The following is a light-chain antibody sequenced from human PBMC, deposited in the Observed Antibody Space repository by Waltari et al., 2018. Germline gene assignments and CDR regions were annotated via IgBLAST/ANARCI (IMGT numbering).Light chain of an antibody. CDR2: WAS. CDR1: TNLLSGSNTKNY. V-gene: IGKV4-1*01. J-gene: IGKJ1*01. CDR3: QQYFSSPWT. Sequence: DIVMTQFPASLPLSLGERATSNCKSGTNLLSGSNTKNYLSWYQQKAGQPPKLLIYWASSRESGVPDRFSGSGSGTDFNLTISSLQADDVAVYYCQQYFSSPWTFGQGTKVEIK.